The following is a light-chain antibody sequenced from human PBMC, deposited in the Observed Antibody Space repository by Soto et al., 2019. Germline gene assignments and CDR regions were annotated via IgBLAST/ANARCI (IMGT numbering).Light chain of an antibody. V-gene: IGKV3-20*01. Sequence: IVLTQSPGTLSLSPGERATLSCRASQSVSSSYLAWYQQKPGQAPRLLIYDPSSRATGIPDRISGSGSGRDFTLTICRLEPEDFAVYYCQQYCSSPQTFGQGTKVDIK. CDR3: QQYCSSPQT. CDR1: QSVSSSY. J-gene: IGKJ1*01. CDR2: DPS.